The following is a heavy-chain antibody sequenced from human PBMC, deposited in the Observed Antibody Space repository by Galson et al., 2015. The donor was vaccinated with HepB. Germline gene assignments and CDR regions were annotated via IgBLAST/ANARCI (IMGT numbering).Heavy chain of an antibody. J-gene: IGHJ3*02. CDR1: GYTFTSYG. CDR3: ARAGVMITFGGVIVIEGAFDI. CDR2: ISAYNGNT. V-gene: IGHV1-18*01. Sequence: SVKVSCKASGYTFTSYGISWVRQAPGQGLEWMGWISAYNGNTNYAQKLQGRVTMTTDTSTSTAYMELRSLRSDDTAVYYCARAGVMITFGGVIVIEGAFDIWGQGTMVTVSS. D-gene: IGHD3-16*02.